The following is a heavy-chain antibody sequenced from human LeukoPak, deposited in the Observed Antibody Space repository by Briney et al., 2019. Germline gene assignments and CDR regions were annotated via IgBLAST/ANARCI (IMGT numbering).Heavy chain of an antibody. J-gene: IGHJ6*04. D-gene: IGHD2-2*01. V-gene: IGHV1-69*01. CDR2: IIPIFGTA. Sequence: SVKVSCKASGGTLSSYAISWVRQAPGQGLEWLGGIIPIFGTANYAQKFQGRVTITADESTSTAYMELSSLRSEDTAVYYCARGKDIVVVPAAMPASYYYYGMDVWGKGTTVTVSS. CDR3: ARGKDIVVVPAAMPASYYYYGMDV. CDR1: GGTLSSYA.